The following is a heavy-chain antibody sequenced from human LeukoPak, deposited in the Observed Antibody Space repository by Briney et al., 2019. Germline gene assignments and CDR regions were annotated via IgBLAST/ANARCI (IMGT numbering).Heavy chain of an antibody. V-gene: IGHV4-34*01. J-gene: IGHJ4*02. CDR2: INHSGST. CDR1: GGSFSGYY. CDR3: ARDSDGSGSYFH. Sequence: SETLSLTCAVYGGSFSGYYWSWIRQPPGKGLEWIGEINHSGSTNYNPSLKSRVTMSVDTSKNQFSLKLSSVTAADTAVYYCARDSDGSGSYFHWGQGTLVTVSS. D-gene: IGHD3-10*01.